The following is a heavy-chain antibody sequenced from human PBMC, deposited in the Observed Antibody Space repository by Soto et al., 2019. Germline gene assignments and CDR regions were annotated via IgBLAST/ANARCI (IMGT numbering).Heavy chain of an antibody. V-gene: IGHV3-30-3*01. CDR2: ISYDGSNQ. Sequence: QVQLVESGGGVVQPGRSLRLSCSASGFTFSDFEMYWVRQAPGKGLDWVSFISYDGSNQYYAGSVKGRFTVSRDNSKNTLFLLMNSLRPEDTAVDFCARRTGTAPRFGYWGQGTLVTVSS. CDR1: GFTFSDFE. D-gene: IGHD1-7*01. CDR3: ARRTGTAPRFGY. J-gene: IGHJ4*02.